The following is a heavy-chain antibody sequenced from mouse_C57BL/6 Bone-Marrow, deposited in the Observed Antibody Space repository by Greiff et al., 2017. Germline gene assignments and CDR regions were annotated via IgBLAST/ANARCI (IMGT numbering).Heavy chain of an antibody. D-gene: IGHD3-2*02. J-gene: IGHJ2*01. CDR1: GYAFTNYL. V-gene: IGHV1-54*01. CDR3: ARKAGYFDY. Sequence: VQLQQSGAELVRPGTSVKVSCKASGYAFTNYLIEWVKQRPGQGLEWIGVINPGSGGTNYNEKFKGKGTLTADKSSSTAYMQLSSLTSEDSAVYFCARKAGYFDYWGQGTTLTVSS. CDR2: INPGSGGT.